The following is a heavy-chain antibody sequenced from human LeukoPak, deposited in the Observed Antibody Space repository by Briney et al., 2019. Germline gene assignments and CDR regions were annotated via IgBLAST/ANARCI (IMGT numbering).Heavy chain of an antibody. CDR1: GGYISSHY. Sequence: SETLSLTCTVSGGYISSHYWSWIRQPPGKGLEWIGYIYYSGSTNYNPSLKSRVTISVDTSKNQFSLKLSSVTAADTAVYYCARDLLTTVFRNPGGYYYYYMDVWGKGTTVTVSS. V-gene: IGHV4-59*11. D-gene: IGHD4-17*01. CDR2: IYYSGST. J-gene: IGHJ6*03. CDR3: ARDLLTTVFRNPGGYYYYYMDV.